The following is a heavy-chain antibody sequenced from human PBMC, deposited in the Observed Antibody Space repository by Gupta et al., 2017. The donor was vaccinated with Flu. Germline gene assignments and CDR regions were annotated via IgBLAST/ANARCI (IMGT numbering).Heavy chain of an antibody. J-gene: IGHJ6*02. V-gene: IGHV3-30*18. CDR1: GFTFSSYG. D-gene: IGHD3-22*01. CDR3: AKAIYDSTGYYYYYGMDV. CDR2: ISYDGSNK. Sequence: QVQLVESGGGVVQPGRSLRLSCAASGFTFSSYGMHWVRQAPGKGLEWVAVISYDGSNKYYADSVKGRVTISRDNSKNTLYLQMNSLRAEDTAVYYCAKAIYDSTGYYYYYGMDVWGQGTTVTVSS.